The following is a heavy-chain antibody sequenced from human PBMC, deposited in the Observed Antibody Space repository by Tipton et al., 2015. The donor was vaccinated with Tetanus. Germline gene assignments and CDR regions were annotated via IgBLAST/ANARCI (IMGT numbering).Heavy chain of an antibody. CDR1: GSNFIRHF. V-gene: IGHV1-2*02. CDR2: INPASGTT. D-gene: IGHD2/OR15-2a*01. Sequence: QLVQSGAEVKKPGASVRVSCKTSGSNFIRHFVQWVRLAPGQRLQWVGWINPASGTTNYSQSFQARIAMTLDTSTSTVYMELSSLRSDDTAVYYCAEDTSATFSTYGMGVWGQGTSVIVSS. CDR3: AEDTSATFSTYGMGV. J-gene: IGHJ6*02.